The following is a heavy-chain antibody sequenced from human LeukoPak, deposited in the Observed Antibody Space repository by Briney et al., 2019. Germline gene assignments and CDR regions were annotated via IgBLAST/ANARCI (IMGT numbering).Heavy chain of an antibody. J-gene: IGHJ4*02. V-gene: IGHV5-51*01. CDR1: GYSFTSYW. D-gene: IGHD2-21*02. Sequence: PGESLKISCKGSGYSFTSYWIGWVRQMPGKGLEWMGIIYPGDSDTRYSPSFQGQVTISADKSISTAYLQWSSLKASDTAMYYCARLAYCGGDCYLNYFDYWGQGTLVTVSS. CDR2: IYPGDSDT. CDR3: ARLAYCGGDCYLNYFDY.